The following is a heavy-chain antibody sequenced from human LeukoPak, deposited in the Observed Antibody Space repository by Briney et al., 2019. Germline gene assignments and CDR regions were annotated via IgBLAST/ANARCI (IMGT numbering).Heavy chain of an antibody. J-gene: IGHJ5*02. D-gene: IGHD3-3*01. CDR1: GFTFSSFA. Sequence: GGSLRLSCAVSGFTFSSFAIHGVRQAPGKGLEFVAVIWHDGSDKYYGDSVKGRFTISRYNSKNTLYLQMNSLRTDDTAVYFCARLMFDYWSTRYPLPLNRWGQGTLVTVSP. CDR3: ARLMFDYWSTRYPLPLNR. V-gene: IGHV3-33*08. CDR2: IWHDGSDK.